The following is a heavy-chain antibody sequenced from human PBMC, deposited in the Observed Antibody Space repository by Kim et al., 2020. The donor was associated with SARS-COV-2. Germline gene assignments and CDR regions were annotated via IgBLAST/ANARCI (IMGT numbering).Heavy chain of an antibody. Sequence: GRFTISRDNAKNSLYLQMNSLRAEDTAVYYCARGAAAGPRYYYYYYYMDVWGKGTTVTVSS. D-gene: IGHD6-13*01. J-gene: IGHJ6*03. V-gene: IGHV3-11*01. CDR3: ARGAAAGPRYYYYYYYMDV.